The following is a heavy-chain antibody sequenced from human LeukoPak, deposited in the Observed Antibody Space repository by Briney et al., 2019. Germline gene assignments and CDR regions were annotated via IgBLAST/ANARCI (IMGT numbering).Heavy chain of an antibody. J-gene: IGHJ4*02. CDR3: ARDRALTHTDY. Sequence: GGSLRLSCAASGFTFIDYYMSWIRQAPGKGLEWVSYISSSGSTIYYADSVKGRFTISRDNAKNSLYLQMNSLRAEDTAVYYCARDRALTHTDYWGQGTLVTVSS. CDR1: GFTFIDYY. V-gene: IGHV3-11*04. D-gene: IGHD3-9*01. CDR2: ISSSGSTI.